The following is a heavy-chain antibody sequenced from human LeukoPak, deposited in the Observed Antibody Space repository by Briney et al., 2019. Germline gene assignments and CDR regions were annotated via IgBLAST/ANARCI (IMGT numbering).Heavy chain of an antibody. J-gene: IGHJ4*02. Sequence: TSETLSLTCTVSGGSISSYYWIWIRQPPGKGLEWIGYIYYSGSTNYNPSLKSRVTISVDTSKNQFSQKLSSVTAADTAVYYCARQWGYFDYWGQGTLVTVSS. CDR1: GGSISSYY. D-gene: IGHD3-16*01. CDR3: ARQWGYFDY. V-gene: IGHV4-59*08. CDR2: IYYSGST.